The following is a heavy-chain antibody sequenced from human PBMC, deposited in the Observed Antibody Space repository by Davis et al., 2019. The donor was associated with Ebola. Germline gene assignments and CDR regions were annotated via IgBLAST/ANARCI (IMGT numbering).Heavy chain of an antibody. CDR3: ARPDDSRGYSTADAFDI. D-gene: IGHD3-22*01. J-gene: IGHJ3*02. CDR1: GYTFTGYY. CDR2: INPNSGGT. Sequence: AASVKVSCKASGYTFTGYYMHWVRQAPGQGLEWMGWINPNSGGTNYAQKFQGRVTMTRDTSITTAYMELSRLRSDDTGVYYCARPDDSRGYSTADAFDIWGQGTMVTVSS. V-gene: IGHV1-2*02.